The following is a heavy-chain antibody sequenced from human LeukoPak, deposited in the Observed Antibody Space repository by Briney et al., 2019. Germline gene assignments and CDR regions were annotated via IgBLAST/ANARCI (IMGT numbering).Heavy chain of an antibody. CDR1: GFTFSSYG. J-gene: IGHJ6*03. CDR3: AKDRDPIYYYMDV. CDR2: IRYDGSNK. V-gene: IGHV3-30*02. Sequence: GGSLRLSCVASGFTFSSYGMHWVRQAPGKGLEWVAFIRYDGSNKYYADSVKGRFTISRDNSKNTLYLQMNSLRAEDTAVYYCAKDRDPIYYYMDVWGKGTTVTVSS. D-gene: IGHD3-10*01.